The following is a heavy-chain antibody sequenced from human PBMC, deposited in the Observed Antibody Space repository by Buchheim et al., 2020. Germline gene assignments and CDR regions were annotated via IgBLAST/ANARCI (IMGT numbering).Heavy chain of an antibody. Sequence: QVQLQESGPGLVKPSQTLSLTCTVSGGSISSGGYYWSWIRQHPGKGLEWIGYIYYSGSPYYNPSLKSRVTISVDTSKNQFSLKLSSVTAADTAVYYCAREALSMNYDILTGYYNGGWFDPWGQGTL. V-gene: IGHV4-31*03. CDR2: IYYSGSP. D-gene: IGHD3-9*01. CDR1: GGSISSGGYY. J-gene: IGHJ5*02. CDR3: AREALSMNYDILTGYYNGGWFDP.